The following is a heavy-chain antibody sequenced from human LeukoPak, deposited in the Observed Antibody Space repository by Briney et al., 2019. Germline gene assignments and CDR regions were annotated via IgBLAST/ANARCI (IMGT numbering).Heavy chain of an antibody. CDR1: GDSISRYY. Sequence: SETLSLTCTVSGDSISRYYWNWIRQPPGKGLEWIGYIYYSGSTNYNPSLKSRVTISIDTSKSQFSLKLNSVTAADAAVYYCARITFVGEGYGMDVWGQGTTVTLSS. J-gene: IGHJ6*02. V-gene: IGHV4-59*01. CDR3: ARITFVGEGYGMDV. D-gene: IGHD3-16*01. CDR2: IYYSGST.